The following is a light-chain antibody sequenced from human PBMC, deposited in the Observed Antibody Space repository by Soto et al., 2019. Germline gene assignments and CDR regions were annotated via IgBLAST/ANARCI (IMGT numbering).Light chain of an antibody. J-gene: IGKJ1*01. CDR2: GAS. CDR3: QQYNDWPRT. CDR1: QGIGDT. V-gene: IGKV3-15*01. Sequence: EIMMTQSPATLSVSPGEGATLSCRASQGIGDTLAWYQQKPGQTPRLLIHGASTRATGVPARFSGSGSGTEFTLTISGLQSEDFAFYYCQQYNDWPRTFGQGTKVDIK.